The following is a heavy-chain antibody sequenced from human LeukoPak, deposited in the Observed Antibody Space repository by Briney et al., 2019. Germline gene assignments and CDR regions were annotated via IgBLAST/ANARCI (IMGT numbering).Heavy chain of an antibody. D-gene: IGHD1-1*01. CDR1: GFTFSSYE. J-gene: IGHJ4*02. CDR2: ISSSGSTI. CDR3: ARFGTAGIDY. V-gene: IGHV3-48*03. Sequence: GGTLRLSCAASGFTFSSYEMNWVRQAPRKGLGWDSYISSSGSTIYYADSVKGRFTISRDNAKNSLYLQMNSLRAEDTAVYYCARFGTAGIDYWGQRTLVTVSS.